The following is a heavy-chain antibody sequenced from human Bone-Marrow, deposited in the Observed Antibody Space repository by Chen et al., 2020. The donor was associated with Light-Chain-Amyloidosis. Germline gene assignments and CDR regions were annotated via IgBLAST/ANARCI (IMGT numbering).Heavy chain of an antibody. CDR1: GYSSTDYY. Sequence: QVQVVQSGAEVKKPRASVRVSCKASGYSSTDYYMHWVRQAPGQGLEWVGWINPNSVGTHYAQKFQGRVTMTRDTSIGTAYMELKKLTSDDTGVYYCARESWQTSPDSFDLWGQGTRVTVSS. CDR3: ARESWQTSPDSFDL. V-gene: IGHV1-2*02. J-gene: IGHJ3*01. CDR2: INPNSVGT.